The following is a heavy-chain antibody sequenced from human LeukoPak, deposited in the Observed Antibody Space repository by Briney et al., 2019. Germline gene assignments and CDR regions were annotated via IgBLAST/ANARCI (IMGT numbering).Heavy chain of an antibody. Sequence: AASVKVSCKASGGTFSSYAISWVRQAPGQGLEWMGRIIPILGIANYAQKFQGRVTITADKSTSTAYMELSSLRSEDTAVYYCARGTTYYYDSSGSDAFDIWGQGTMVTVSS. V-gene: IGHV1-69*04. CDR3: ARGTTYYYDSSGSDAFDI. J-gene: IGHJ3*02. CDR2: IIPILGIA. CDR1: GGTFSSYA. D-gene: IGHD3-22*01.